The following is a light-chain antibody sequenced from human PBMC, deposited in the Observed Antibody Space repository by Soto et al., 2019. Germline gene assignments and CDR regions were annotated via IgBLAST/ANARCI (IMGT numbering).Light chain of an antibody. J-gene: IGKJ5*01. CDR2: AAS. CDR3: QQRSNWPRT. V-gene: IGKV3D-20*02. Sequence: IVLPQSPGTLSLSPVERATLPCRASQSFRSSYLAWYQQRPGQAPRLLIYAASSRATGIPDRFSGSGSGTDVTLTISSLEPEDFALYYCQQRSNWPRTFGQGTRLEIK. CDR1: QSFRSSY.